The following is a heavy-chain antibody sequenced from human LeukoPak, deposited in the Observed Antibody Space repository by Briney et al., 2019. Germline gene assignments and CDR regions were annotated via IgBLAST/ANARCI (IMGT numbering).Heavy chain of an antibody. CDR1: GYTFTGYY. CDR3: ARQHGEMATISVYYYYYMDV. CDR2: INPNSGGT. D-gene: IGHD5-24*01. Sequence: ASVKVSCKASGYTFTGYYMHWVRQAPGQGLEWMGWINPNSGGTNYAQKFQGRVTTTRDTSISTAYMELSRLRSDDTAVYYCARQHGEMATISVYYYYYMDVWGKGTTVTVSS. V-gene: IGHV1-2*02. J-gene: IGHJ6*03.